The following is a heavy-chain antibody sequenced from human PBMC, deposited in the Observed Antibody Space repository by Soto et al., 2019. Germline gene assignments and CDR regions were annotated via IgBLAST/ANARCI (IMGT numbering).Heavy chain of an antibody. CDR3: ARVPLLEWLFPEYPEDYYYMDV. CDR1: GYTFTSYD. J-gene: IGHJ6*03. CDR2: MNPNSGNT. V-gene: IGHV1-8*01. Sequence: ASVKVSCKASGYTFTSYDINWVRQATGQGLEWMGWMNPNSGNTGYAQKFQGRVTMTRNTSISTAYMELSSLRSEDTAVYYCARVPLLEWLFPEYPEDYYYMDVWGKGTTVTVSS. D-gene: IGHD3-3*01.